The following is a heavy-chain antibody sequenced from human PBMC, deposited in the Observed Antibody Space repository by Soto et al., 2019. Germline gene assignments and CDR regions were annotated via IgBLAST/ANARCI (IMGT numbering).Heavy chain of an antibody. Sequence: ASVKVPCKASGYTFTSYAMHWVRQAPGQRLEWMGWINAGNGNTKYSQKFQGRVTITRDTSASTAYMELSSLRSEDTAVYYCASGYGDYEYYYYYYMDVWGKGTTVTVSS. CDR1: GYTFTSYA. CDR3: ASGYGDYEYYYYYYMDV. D-gene: IGHD4-17*01. J-gene: IGHJ6*03. CDR2: INAGNGNT. V-gene: IGHV1-3*01.